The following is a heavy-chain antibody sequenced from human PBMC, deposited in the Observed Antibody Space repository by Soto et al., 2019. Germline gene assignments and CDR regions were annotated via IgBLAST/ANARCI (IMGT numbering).Heavy chain of an antibody. Sequence: QVQLVQSGAEVKKPGSSVKVSCKASGGTFSSYAISWVRQAPGQGLEWMGGIIPIFGTANYAQKFQGRVTITADKSTSTAYMELSSLRSEDTAVYYCARPDDYYDSSGYSFDYWSQGTLVTVSS. V-gene: IGHV1-69*06. D-gene: IGHD3-22*01. CDR3: ARPDDYYDSSGYSFDY. J-gene: IGHJ4*02. CDR1: GGTFSSYA. CDR2: IIPIFGTA.